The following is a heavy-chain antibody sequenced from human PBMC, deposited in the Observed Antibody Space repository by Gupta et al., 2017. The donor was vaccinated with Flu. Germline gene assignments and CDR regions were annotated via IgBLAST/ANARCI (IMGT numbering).Heavy chain of an antibody. J-gene: IGHJ4*02. CDR1: GFIFNNHL. CDR2: VWQDGSRD. D-gene: IGHD1-26*01. Sequence: QVQLVESGGGVVQPGGSLRLSCAASGFIFNNHLIHWVRQAPGKGLEWVAVVWQDGSRDFYAGSVKGRFTVFRDNSRNTLYLQMTSLRAEDTAVYYCVRETYVTYSDPEGGFFDYWGPGTLVTASS. CDR3: VRETYVTYSDPEGGFFDY. V-gene: IGHV3-33*01.